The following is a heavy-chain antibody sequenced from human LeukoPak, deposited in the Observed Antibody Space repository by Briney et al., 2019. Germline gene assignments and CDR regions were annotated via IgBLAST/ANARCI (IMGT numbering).Heavy chain of an antibody. CDR2: IYYSGST. CDR1: GGSISSYY. V-gene: IGHV4-59*01. D-gene: IGHD3-22*01. CDR3: ARSRGYSPKYYYDSSGYYYWFDP. Sequence: PSETLSLTCTVSGGSISSYYWSWIRQPAGKGLEWIGYIYYSGSTNYNPSLKSRVTISVDTSKNQFSLKLSSVTAADTAVYYCARSRGYSPKYYYDSSGYYYWFDPWGQGTLVTVSS. J-gene: IGHJ5*02.